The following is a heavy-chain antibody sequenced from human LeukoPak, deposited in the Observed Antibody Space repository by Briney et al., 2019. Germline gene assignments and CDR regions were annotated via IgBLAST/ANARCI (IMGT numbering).Heavy chain of an antibody. CDR2: INPKSGGI. Sequence: ASVKVSCKASGYSFTDYYIHWVRLAPGQGLEWMGWINPKSGGIHYAQKFQGRVSMTRDTSINTVHLELSSLKTNDTAVYYCARTREGVWGSYSPWGQGTLVTVSS. D-gene: IGHD3-16*01. CDR3: ARTREGVWGSYSP. J-gene: IGHJ4*02. V-gene: IGHV1-2*02. CDR1: GYSFTDYY.